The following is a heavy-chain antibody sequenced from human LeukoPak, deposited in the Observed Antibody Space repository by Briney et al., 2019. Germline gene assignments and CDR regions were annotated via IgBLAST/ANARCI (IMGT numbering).Heavy chain of an antibody. CDR1: GLTFSNYG. J-gene: IGHJ4*02. CDR2: IGHDGNNE. Sequence: GGSLRLSCATSGLTFSNYGMQWVRQAPGKGLEWVAFIGHDGNNEQYTDSLKGRFTISGDNSKNTLYLQMNSLRTEDTAVYYCAKDGAYYIDDYWGQGTLVTVSS. V-gene: IGHV3-30*02. CDR3: AKDGAYYIDDY. D-gene: IGHD3-10*01.